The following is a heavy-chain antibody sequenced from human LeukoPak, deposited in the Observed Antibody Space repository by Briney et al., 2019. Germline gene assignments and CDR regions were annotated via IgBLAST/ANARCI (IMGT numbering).Heavy chain of an antibody. D-gene: IGHD1-1*01. CDR3: ARHEGTGGYN. Sequence: PSETLSLTCTVSGGSISSSSYYWGWIRQPPGKGLEWIGSIYYSGSTYYNPSLKSRVTISVDTSKNQFSLKLSSVTAADTAVYYCARHEGTGGYNWGQGTLVTVSS. CDR2: IYYSGST. CDR1: GGSISSSSYY. J-gene: IGHJ4*02. V-gene: IGHV4-39*01.